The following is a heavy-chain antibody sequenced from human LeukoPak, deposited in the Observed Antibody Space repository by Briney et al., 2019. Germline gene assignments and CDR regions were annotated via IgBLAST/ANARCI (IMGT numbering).Heavy chain of an antibody. D-gene: IGHD5-18*01. CDR1: EFPFRSDS. V-gene: IGHV3-48*01. CDR2: IISSRSFI. J-gene: IGHJ6*03. CDR3: AGLDGAIAFEPTTMGKKEIKYYYYMAV. Sequence: GGSLRLSCSTSEFPFRSDSLGWVRQAPGKGLEWVSSIISSRSFIYYADSVKGRFTISRDNGKNSVDLQMNSLRVEDTGVYYCAGLDGAIAFEPTTMGKKEIKYYYYMAVWGKGTRVTASS.